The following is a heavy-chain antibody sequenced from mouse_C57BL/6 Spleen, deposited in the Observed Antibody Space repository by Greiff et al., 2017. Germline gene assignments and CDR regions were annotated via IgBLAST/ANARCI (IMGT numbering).Heavy chain of an antibody. CDR1: GFNIKDDY. CDR2: IDPENGDT. D-gene: IGHD1-1*01. J-gene: IGHJ3*01. CDR3: TGVVARGPFAY. Sequence: EVQLQQSGAELVRPGASVKLSCTASGFNIKDDYMHWVKQRPEQGLEWIGWIDPENGDTEYASKFQGKATITADTSSNTAYLQLSSLTSEDTAVYYCTGVVARGPFAYWGQGTLVTVSA. V-gene: IGHV14-4*01.